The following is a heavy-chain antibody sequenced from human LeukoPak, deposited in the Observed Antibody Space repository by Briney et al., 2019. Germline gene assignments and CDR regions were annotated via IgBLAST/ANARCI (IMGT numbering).Heavy chain of an antibody. V-gene: IGHV1-8*01. CDR3: TRGSSGRRDN. CDR1: GYTFTSCD. CDR2: MNPNGGNT. D-gene: IGHD6-19*01. Sequence: ASVKVSCKASGYTFTSCDINWVRQATGQGLERMGWMNPNGGNTGYGQSFQGRITMTRDISIGTAYMELSNLTSEDTAIYYCTRGSSGRRDNWGQGTLVTVSA. J-gene: IGHJ4*02.